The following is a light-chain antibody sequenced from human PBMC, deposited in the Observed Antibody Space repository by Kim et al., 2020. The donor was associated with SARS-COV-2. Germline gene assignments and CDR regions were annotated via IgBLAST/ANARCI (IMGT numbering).Light chain of an antibody. CDR3: HEYEELS. CDR1: QDIAKY. J-gene: IGKJ4*01. Sequence: ASVGDRVTITCQASQDIAKYLNWYQQKPGGTPRLLVYDSTTLEVGVPSRFTGNGGGRDFSLTIRSLEPDDFATYYCHEYEELSFGGGTKEEI. CDR2: DST. V-gene: IGKV1-33*01.